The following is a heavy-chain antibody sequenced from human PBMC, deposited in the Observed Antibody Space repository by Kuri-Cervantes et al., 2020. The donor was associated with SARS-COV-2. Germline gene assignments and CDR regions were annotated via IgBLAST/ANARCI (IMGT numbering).Heavy chain of an antibody. Sequence: ASVKVSCKASGGTFSSAIISWVRQAPGQGLEWLGWIAPYSSNTNSAQKFQGRLTLTTDTSTSTAYMELRSLRSDDTAVYYCARSVRQGSPATYFDYWGQGTLVTVSS. CDR2: IAPYSSNT. D-gene: IGHD5-24*01. V-gene: IGHV1-18*01. J-gene: IGHJ4*02. CDR1: GGTFSSAI. CDR3: ARSVRQGSPATYFDY.